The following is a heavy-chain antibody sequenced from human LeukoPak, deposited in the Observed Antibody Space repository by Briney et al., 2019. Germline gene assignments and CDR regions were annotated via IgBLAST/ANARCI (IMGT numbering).Heavy chain of an antibody. CDR2: IRSKANSYAT. Sequence: GGSLRLSCAASGFTFSGSAMHWVRQASGKGLEWVGRIRSKANSYATAYAASVKGRFTISRDDSKNTAYLQMNSLKTEDTAVYYCTRPPNYDFWSGYPQAYYMDVWGKGTTVTVSS. V-gene: IGHV3-73*01. D-gene: IGHD3-3*01. CDR1: GFTFSGSA. J-gene: IGHJ6*03. CDR3: TRPPNYDFWSGYPQAYYMDV.